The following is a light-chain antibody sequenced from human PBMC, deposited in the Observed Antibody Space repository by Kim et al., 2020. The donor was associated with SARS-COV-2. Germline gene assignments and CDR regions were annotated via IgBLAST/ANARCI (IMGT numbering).Light chain of an antibody. V-gene: IGKV3-11*01. Sequence: SPAERATLSCRASQSVSSYLAWYQQKPGQAPRLLIYDASNRATGIPARFSGSGSGTDFTLTISILEPEDFAVYYCQQRSNWPPITFGQGTRLEIK. J-gene: IGKJ5*01. CDR3: QQRSNWPPIT. CDR1: QSVSSY. CDR2: DAS.